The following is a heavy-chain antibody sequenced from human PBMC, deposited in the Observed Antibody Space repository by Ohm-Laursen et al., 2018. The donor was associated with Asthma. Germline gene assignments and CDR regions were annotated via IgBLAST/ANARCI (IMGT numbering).Heavy chain of an antibody. CDR2: ISTAGTFI. J-gene: IGHJ1*01. CDR1: GYTFSRYS. V-gene: IGHV3-21*01. CDR3: ARIGPEWELPGREYSLHH. Sequence: SLRLSCAAFGYTFSRYSIHWVRQVPGKGLEWVASISTAGTFIYYADSVRGRFTTSRDNAKNSVYLQMNSLRAEDTALYYCARIGPEWELPGREYSLHHWGQGTQVTVSS. D-gene: IGHD1-26*01.